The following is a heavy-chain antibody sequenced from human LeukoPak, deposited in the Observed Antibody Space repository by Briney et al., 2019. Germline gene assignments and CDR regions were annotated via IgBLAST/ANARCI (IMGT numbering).Heavy chain of an antibody. J-gene: IGHJ5*02. V-gene: IGHV4-39*07. CDR1: GGSISSSSYY. Sequence: PLETLSLTCTVSGGSISSSSYYWGWIRQPPGKGLEWIGSIYYSGSTYYNPSLKSRVTISVDTSKNQFSLKLSSVTAADTAVYYCATQYNWKWGWFDPWGQGTLVTVSS. CDR2: IYYSGST. CDR3: ATQYNWKWGWFDP. D-gene: IGHD1-20*01.